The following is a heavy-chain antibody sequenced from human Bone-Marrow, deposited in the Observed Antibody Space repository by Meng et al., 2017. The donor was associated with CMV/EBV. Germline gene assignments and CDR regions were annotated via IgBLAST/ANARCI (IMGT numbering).Heavy chain of an antibody. J-gene: IGHJ6*02. D-gene: IGHD6-13*01. V-gene: IGHV1-69*10. CDR3: ARVNVGSSWPYYYYYGMDV. Sequence: SVKVSCKASRGTFSSYAISWVRQAPGQGLEWMGGIIPILGIANYAQKFQGRVTITSDKSTSTAYMELSSLRSEDTAVYYCARVNVGSSWPYYYYYGMDVWGQGTTVTVSS. CDR2: IIPILGIA. CDR1: RGTFSSYA.